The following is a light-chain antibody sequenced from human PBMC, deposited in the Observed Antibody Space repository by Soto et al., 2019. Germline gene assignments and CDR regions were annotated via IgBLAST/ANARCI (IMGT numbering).Light chain of an antibody. V-gene: IGKV3-20*01. J-gene: IGKJ2*01. CDR3: QQYGKSAMFT. Sequence: EIVLTQSPGTLSLSPGDRATLSCRASQSVSSSYLAWYQQKPGQAPSLLIYGASNRATGIPDRFSGGGSGTDFTLTISRLEPEDFAVYYCQQYGKSAMFTFGQGTKLETK. CDR1: QSVSSSY. CDR2: GAS.